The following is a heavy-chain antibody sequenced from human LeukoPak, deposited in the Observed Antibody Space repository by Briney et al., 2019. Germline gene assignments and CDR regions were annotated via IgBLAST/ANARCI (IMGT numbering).Heavy chain of an antibody. Sequence: PSETLSLTCSVSGGSFSSVTLYWSWIRQPAGKGLEWIGRGNARGSTDSNPSLRSRVTVSVDTSKNQVSLRLSSVTAADTAVYYCARESTGTGRYNWYDLWDQGTLVTVSS. CDR2: GNARGST. CDR1: GGSFSSVTLY. CDR3: ARESTGTGRYNWYDL. V-gene: IGHV4-61*02. D-gene: IGHD5-24*01. J-gene: IGHJ4*02.